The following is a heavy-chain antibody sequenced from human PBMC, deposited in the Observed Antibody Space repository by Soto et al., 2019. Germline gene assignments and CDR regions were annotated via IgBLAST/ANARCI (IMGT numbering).Heavy chain of an antibody. D-gene: IGHD3-16*02. Sequence: SDTLSLTCTFSGGSISSGGYYLSWIRQHPGKGLEWIGYIYYSGSTYYNPSLKSRVTISVDTSKNQFSLKLSSVTAADTAVYYCARDRSDAPLGDAFDIWGQGTMVTVSS. V-gene: IGHV4-31*03. CDR2: IYYSGST. J-gene: IGHJ3*02. CDR1: GGSISSGGYY. CDR3: ARDRSDAPLGDAFDI.